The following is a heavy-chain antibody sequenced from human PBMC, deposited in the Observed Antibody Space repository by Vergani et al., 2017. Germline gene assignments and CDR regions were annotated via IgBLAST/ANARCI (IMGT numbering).Heavy chain of an antibody. CDR3: AKESGGSMALGY. V-gene: IGHV3-9*01. J-gene: IGHJ4*02. CDR2: ISWNSGST. Sequence: EVQLVESGGGLVQPGRSLRLSCAASGFTFDDYAMHWVRQAPGKGLEWVSGISWNSGSTYYADSVKGRFTISRDNSKNSLYLQMNSLRTEDTALYYCAKESGGSMALGYWGQGTLVTVSS. D-gene: IGHD3-10*01. CDR1: GFTFDDYA.